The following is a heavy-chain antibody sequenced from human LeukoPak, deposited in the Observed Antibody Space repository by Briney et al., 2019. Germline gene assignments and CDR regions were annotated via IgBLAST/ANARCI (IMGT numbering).Heavy chain of an antibody. CDR2: IYYSGST. CDR3: ARHAGGGFGTIDY. Sequence: MTSETLSLTCTVSGGSISSYYWSWIRQPPGKGLEWIGYIYYSGSTNYNPSLKSRATISVDTSKNQFSLKLTSVTAADTAVYYCARHAGGGFGTIDYWGQGTLVTVSS. J-gene: IGHJ4*02. D-gene: IGHD3-10*01. CDR1: GGSISSYY. V-gene: IGHV4-59*08.